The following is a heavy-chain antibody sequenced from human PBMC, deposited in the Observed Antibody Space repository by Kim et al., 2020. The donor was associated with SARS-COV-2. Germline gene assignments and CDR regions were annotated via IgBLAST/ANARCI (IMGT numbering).Heavy chain of an antibody. Sequence: SVKVSCKASGGTFSSYAISWVRQAPGQGLEWMGRIIPILGIANYAQKFQGRVTITADKSTSTAYMELSSLRSEDTAGYYCARDGSSGLWGQGTLVTVSS. CDR3: ARDGSSGL. CDR2: IIPILGIA. D-gene: IGHD3-22*01. J-gene: IGHJ4*02. V-gene: IGHV1-69*04. CDR1: GGTFSSYA.